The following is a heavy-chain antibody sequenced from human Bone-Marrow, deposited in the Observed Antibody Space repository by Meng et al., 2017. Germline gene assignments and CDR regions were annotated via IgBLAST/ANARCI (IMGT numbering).Heavy chain of an antibody. CDR3: ARDQHRGYYDSSGYYSDAFDI. D-gene: IGHD3-22*01. J-gene: IGHJ3*02. CDR2: ISSSGSTI. Sequence: GESLKISCAASGFTFSSYAMHWVRQAPGKGLEWVSYISSSGSTIYYADSVKGRFTISRDNAKNSLYLQMNSLRAEDTAVYYCARDQHRGYYDSSGYYSDAFDIWGQGTMVTVSS. V-gene: IGHV3-48*04. CDR1: GFTFSSYA.